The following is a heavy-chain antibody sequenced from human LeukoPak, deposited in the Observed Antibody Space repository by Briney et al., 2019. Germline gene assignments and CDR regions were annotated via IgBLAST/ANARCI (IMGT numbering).Heavy chain of an antibody. CDR2: IYYSGST. Sequence: SETLSLTCTVSGDSISSSSYYWGWIRQPPGKGLEWIGSIYYSGSTYYNPSLKSRVTISVDTSKNQFSLKLSSVTAADTAVYYCARGPYYYDSSGYYYTYWGQGTLVTVSS. CDR1: GDSISSSSYY. CDR3: ARGPYYYDSSGYYYTY. J-gene: IGHJ4*02. V-gene: IGHV4-39*07. D-gene: IGHD3-22*01.